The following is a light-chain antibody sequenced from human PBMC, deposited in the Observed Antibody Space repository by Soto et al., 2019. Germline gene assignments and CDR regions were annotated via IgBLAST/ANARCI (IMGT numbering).Light chain of an antibody. CDR2: GVS. Sequence: QSALTQPPSASGSPGQSVTISCTGTSSDVGSYNLVSWHQQHPDKAPKVMIYGVSQRPSGVPDRFSGSKSGNTASLTVSGLQAEDEADYYCSSYAGSSVVFGAGTKVTVL. CDR3: SSYAGSSVV. CDR1: SSDVGSYNL. J-gene: IGLJ2*01. V-gene: IGLV2-8*01.